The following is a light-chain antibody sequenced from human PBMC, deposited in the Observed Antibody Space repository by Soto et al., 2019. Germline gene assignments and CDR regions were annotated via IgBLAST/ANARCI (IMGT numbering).Light chain of an antibody. Sequence: QSVLTQPTSVSGSPGQSITIFRTGNHXDIGTYDYVSWYQQHPGRAPRLLIYGVTTRPSGISDRFSASKSGLTASLTISGLQPEDEADYYCSSLTSDRIYVFGPGTKVTVL. CDR3: SSLTSDRIYV. V-gene: IGLV2-14*03. J-gene: IGLJ1*01. CDR1: HXDIGTYDY. CDR2: GVT.